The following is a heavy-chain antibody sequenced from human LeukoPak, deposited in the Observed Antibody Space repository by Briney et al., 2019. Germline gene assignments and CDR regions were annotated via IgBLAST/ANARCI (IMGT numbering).Heavy chain of an antibody. CDR2: IYYSGST. CDR1: GGSIISYY. J-gene: IGHJ6*02. CDR3: ARGGFCSGGSCSTYYYYYGMDV. V-gene: IGHV4-59*01. Sequence: SETLSLTCTVSGGSIISYYWSWIRQPPGKGLEWIGYIYYSGSTNYNPSLKSRVTISVDTSKNQFSLKLSSVTAADTAVYYCARGGFCSGGSCSTYYYYYGMDVWGQGTTVTVSS. D-gene: IGHD2-15*01.